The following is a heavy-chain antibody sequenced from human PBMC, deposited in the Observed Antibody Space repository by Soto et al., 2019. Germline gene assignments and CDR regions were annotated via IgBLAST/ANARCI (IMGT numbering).Heavy chain of an antibody. D-gene: IGHD3-10*01. CDR3: ARDDEYSGNGMDV. J-gene: IGHJ6*02. CDR2: ILNDGSNR. CDR1: GFTFSNYG. V-gene: IGHV3-33*01. Sequence: QVQLVESGGGVVQPGRSLRLSCAASGFTFSNYGMHWVRQAPGKGLEWMAVILNDGSNRYHADSVKDRFTISRDNSKNTLDLQMNSLRAEDTAVYYCARDDEYSGNGMDVWGQGTTVTVS.